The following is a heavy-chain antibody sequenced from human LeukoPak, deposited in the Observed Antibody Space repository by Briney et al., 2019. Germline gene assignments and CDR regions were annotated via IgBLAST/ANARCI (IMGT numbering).Heavy chain of an antibody. Sequence: SETLSLTCTVSGGSVSSGSYYWSWIRQPPGKGLEWIGYIYYSGSTNYSPSLKSRVTISVDTSKNQFSLKLSSVTAADTAVYYCARTDYDFWSGYYWSGMDVWGQGTTVTVSS. CDR2: IYYSGST. D-gene: IGHD3-3*01. CDR1: GGSVSSGSYY. CDR3: ARTDYDFWSGYYWSGMDV. J-gene: IGHJ6*02. V-gene: IGHV4-61*01.